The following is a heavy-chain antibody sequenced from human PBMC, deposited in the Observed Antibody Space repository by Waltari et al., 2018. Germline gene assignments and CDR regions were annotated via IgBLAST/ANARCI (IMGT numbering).Heavy chain of an antibody. J-gene: IGHJ2*01. CDR3: ARRKRPGSSSVWYFDL. CDR2: IYHSGST. D-gene: IGHD6-6*01. V-gene: IGHV4-38-2*01. CDR1: GYSISSGYY. Sequence: QVQLQESGPGLVKPSETLSLTCAVSGYSISSGYYWGWIRQPPGKGLGWIGSIYHSGSTYYNPSLKSRVTISVDTSKNQFSLKLSSVTAADTAVYYCARRKRPGSSSVWYFDLWGRGTLVTVSS.